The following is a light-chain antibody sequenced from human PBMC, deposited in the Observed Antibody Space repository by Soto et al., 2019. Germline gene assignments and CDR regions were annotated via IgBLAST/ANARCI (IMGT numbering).Light chain of an antibody. Sequence: QSVLTQPASVSGSPGQSITISCTGSSSDVGDYNYVSWYQQHPGEAPKLIIYDVSNRPSGVSHRFSGSKSGNTASLTISGLQAEDEADYYCSSNTISSTRVFGGGTKLTVL. CDR1: SSDVGDYNY. CDR2: DVS. J-gene: IGLJ3*02. V-gene: IGLV2-14*01. CDR3: SSNTISSTRV.